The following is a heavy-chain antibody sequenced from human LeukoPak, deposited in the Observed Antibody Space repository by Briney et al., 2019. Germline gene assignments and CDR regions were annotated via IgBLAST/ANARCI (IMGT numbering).Heavy chain of an antibody. D-gene: IGHD4-17*01. V-gene: IGHV4-59*01. CDR3: ARATTVTDWYFDL. J-gene: IGHJ2*01. CDR2: IYYSGST. Sequence: SSETLSLTCTVSGGSISSYYWTWIRQPPGKGLEWIGSIYYSGSTNFNPSLKSRVTISVDTSKNQFSLKLSSVTAADTAVYYCARATTVTDWYFDLWGRGTLVAVSS. CDR1: GGSISSYY.